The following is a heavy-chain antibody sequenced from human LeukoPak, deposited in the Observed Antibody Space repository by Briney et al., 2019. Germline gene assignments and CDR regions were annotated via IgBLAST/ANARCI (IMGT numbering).Heavy chain of an antibody. V-gene: IGHV3-23*01. CDR3: ASLQEGAHDAFGI. CDR1: GFTFSSYA. J-gene: IGHJ3*02. CDR2: ISGSGGST. D-gene: IGHD5-24*01. Sequence: PGGSLRLSCAASGFTFSSYAMSWVRQAPGKGLEWVSAISGSGGSTYYADSVKGRFTISRDNSKNTLYLQMNSLRAEDTAVFYCASLQEGAHDAFGIWGQGTMVTVSS.